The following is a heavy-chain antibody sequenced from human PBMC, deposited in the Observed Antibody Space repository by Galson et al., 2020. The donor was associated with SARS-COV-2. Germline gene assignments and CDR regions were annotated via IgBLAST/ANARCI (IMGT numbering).Heavy chain of an antibody. CDR3: ARTDDAMATFNLNWFDP. CDR2: ISAYNGNT. J-gene: IGHJ5*02. CDR1: GYTFTSYG. Sequence: ASVKVSCKASGYTFTSYGISWVRQAPGQGLEWMGWISAYNGNTNYAQKLQGRVTMTTDTSTSTAYMELRSLRSDDTAVYYCARTDDAMATFNLNWFDPWGQGALVTVSS. D-gene: IGHD5-12*01. V-gene: IGHV1-18*04.